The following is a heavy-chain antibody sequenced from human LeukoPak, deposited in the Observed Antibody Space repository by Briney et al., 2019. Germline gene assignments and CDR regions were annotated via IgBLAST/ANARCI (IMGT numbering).Heavy chain of an antibody. CDR1: GGSISSGGYY. CDR3: ARQYYYDSSGYPIDAFDI. Sequence: PSETLSLTCTVSGGSISSGGYYWSWIRQPPGKGLEWIGYIYYSGSTNYNPSLKSRVTISVDTSKNQFSLKLSSVTAADTAVYYCARQYYYDSSGYPIDAFDIWGQGTMVTVSS. V-gene: IGHV4-61*08. CDR2: IYYSGST. J-gene: IGHJ3*02. D-gene: IGHD3-22*01.